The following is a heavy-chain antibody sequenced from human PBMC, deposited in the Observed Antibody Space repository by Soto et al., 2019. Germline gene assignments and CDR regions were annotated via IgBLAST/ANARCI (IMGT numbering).Heavy chain of an antibody. Sequence: SETLSLTCSVSGDFVSNTTYYWAWVRQAPGKGPEWVGSIYFSGSGTSHYNPSLKSRVTISVDTSKNQFSLKPSSVTAADTAVYYCARGRRVRGVIRGNYYYYGMDVWGQGTTVTVSS. V-gene: IGHV4-39*01. D-gene: IGHD3-10*01. CDR2: IYFSGSGTS. J-gene: IGHJ6*02. CDR3: ARGRRVRGVIRGNYYYYGMDV. CDR1: GDFVSNTTYY.